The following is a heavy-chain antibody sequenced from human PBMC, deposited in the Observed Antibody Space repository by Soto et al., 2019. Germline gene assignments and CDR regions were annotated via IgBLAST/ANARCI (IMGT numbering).Heavy chain of an antibody. V-gene: IGHV3-15*01. J-gene: IGHJ4*02. CDR2: INSKTDGETT. CDR1: GFTFSNAW. D-gene: IGHD2-15*01. Sequence: EVQLVESGGGLVEPGGSLRLSCAASGFTFSNAWMSWVRQAPGKGLEWVGRINSKTDGETTDYAAPVKGRITISRDDSKNTLYRQMNSLQTEDTGVYYGPTGLGSTNNYWGQGTLVTVSP. CDR3: PTGLGSTNNY.